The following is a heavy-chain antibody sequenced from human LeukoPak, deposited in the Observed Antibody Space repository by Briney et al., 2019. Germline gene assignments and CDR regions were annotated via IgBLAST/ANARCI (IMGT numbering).Heavy chain of an antibody. CDR3: ARDRVARNDYGDPENWFDP. D-gene: IGHD4-17*01. Sequence: SVKVSCKASGGTFSSYAISWVRQAPGQGLEWMGGIIPIFGTANYAKKFQGRVTITKDESPTTAYMELCSLRSEDTAVYYCARDRVARNDYGDPENWFDPGGQGTLVTVSS. CDR2: IIPIFGTA. J-gene: IGHJ5*02. CDR1: GGTFSSYA. V-gene: IGHV1-69*05.